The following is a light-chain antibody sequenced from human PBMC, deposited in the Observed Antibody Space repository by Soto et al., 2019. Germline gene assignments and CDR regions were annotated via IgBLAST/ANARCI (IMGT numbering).Light chain of an antibody. CDR1: QGISHF. V-gene: IGKV1-27*01. J-gene: IGKJ1*01. CDR2: AAS. Sequence: DIQMTQSPSSLSASVGDRVTITCRASQGISHFLAWYQQKPGKVPKLLIYAASILQSGVPPRFSDSGSGTEFTLTISSLQPEDVGTYYCQQYNTVPRTFGQGAKLEI. CDR3: QQYNTVPRT.